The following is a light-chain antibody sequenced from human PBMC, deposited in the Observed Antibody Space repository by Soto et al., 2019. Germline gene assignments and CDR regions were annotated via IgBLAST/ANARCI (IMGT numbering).Light chain of an antibody. Sequence: IQMTQSPPSLSASVGDRVTITCQASHDIGNSLNWYQDKPGQAPKLVIYDAYNLETGVPSTFSGGGCGTHFTFTISSLRPEDIGTYYCQKSDHLPLFGPGTKVDIK. J-gene: IGKJ3*01. CDR3: QKSDHLPL. CDR2: DAY. V-gene: IGKV1-33*01. CDR1: HDIGNS.